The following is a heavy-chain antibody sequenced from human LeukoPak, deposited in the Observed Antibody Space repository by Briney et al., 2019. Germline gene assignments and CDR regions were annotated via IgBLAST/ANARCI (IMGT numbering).Heavy chain of an antibody. Sequence: GGSLRLSCAASGFSFNNYAMSWVRQAPGKGLEWVSAISGSGGSTYYADSVKGRFTISRDNSKNTLYLQMNSLRAEDTAVYYCAKDPGSSSWPNDAFDIWGQGTMVTVSS. CDR2: ISGSGGST. V-gene: IGHV3-23*01. J-gene: IGHJ3*02. D-gene: IGHD6-13*01. CDR1: GFSFNNYA. CDR3: AKDPGSSSWPNDAFDI.